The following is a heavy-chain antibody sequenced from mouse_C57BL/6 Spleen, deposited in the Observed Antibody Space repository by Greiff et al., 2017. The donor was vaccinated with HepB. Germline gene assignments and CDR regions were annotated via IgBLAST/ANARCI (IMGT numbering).Heavy chain of an antibody. CDR3: TRGLRRGIFDY. V-gene: IGHV1-15*01. D-gene: IGHD2-2*01. Sequence: VKLVESGAELVRPGASVTLSCKASGYTFTDYEMHWVKQTPVHGLEWIGAIDPETGGTAYNQKFKGKAILTADKSSSTAYMELRSLTSEDSAVYYCTRGLRRGIFDYWGQGTTLTVSS. CDR2: IDPETGGT. CDR1: GYTFTDYE. J-gene: IGHJ2*01.